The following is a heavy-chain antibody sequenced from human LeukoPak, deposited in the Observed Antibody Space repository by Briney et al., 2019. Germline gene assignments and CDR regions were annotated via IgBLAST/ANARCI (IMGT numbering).Heavy chain of an antibody. V-gene: IGHV4-30-2*01. CDR2: IYHSGST. J-gene: IGHJ4*02. Sequence: SETLSLTCAVSGGSISSGGYSWSWIRQPPGKGLEWIGYIYHSGSTYYNPSLKSRVTISVDRSKNQFSPKLSSVTAADTAVYYCARARGGVVDWGQGTLVTVSS. D-gene: IGHD2-15*01. CDR3: ARARGGVVD. CDR1: GGSISSGGYS.